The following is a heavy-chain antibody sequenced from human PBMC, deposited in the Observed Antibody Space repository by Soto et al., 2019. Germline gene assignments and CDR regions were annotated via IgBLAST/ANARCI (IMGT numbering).Heavy chain of an antibody. CDR1: GFTFDDYA. J-gene: IGHJ4*02. V-gene: IGHV3-9*01. CDR2: ISWSTSSI. Sequence: PGGSLRLSCAVSGFTFDDYAMHWVRQIPGKGLQWVSGISWSTSSIGYGASLRGRFLISRDNANNSLYLQMNDLRPEDTALYYCGKASSSNSWSPIDYWGQGTMVTVSS. CDR3: GKASSSNSWSPIDY. D-gene: IGHD1-26*01.